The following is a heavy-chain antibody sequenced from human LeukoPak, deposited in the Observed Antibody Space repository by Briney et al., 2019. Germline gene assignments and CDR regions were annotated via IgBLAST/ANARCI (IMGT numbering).Heavy chain of an antibody. J-gene: IGHJ4*02. D-gene: IGHD5-18*01. V-gene: IGHV3-23*01. Sequence: GGSLRLSCAASRFTFSTYAMTWVRQAPGKGLEWVSAISTSDLTTYYADSVKGRFTISRDNSKNTLYLQMNSLRAEDTAVYYCAKVEIAMVYYFDYWGQGTLVTVSS. CDR1: RFTFSTYA. CDR3: AKVEIAMVYYFDY. CDR2: ISTSDLTT.